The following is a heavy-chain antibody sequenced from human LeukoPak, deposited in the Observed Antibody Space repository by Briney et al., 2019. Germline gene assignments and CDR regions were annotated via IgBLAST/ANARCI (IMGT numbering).Heavy chain of an antibody. V-gene: IGHV3-30*02. J-gene: IGHJ6*02. CDR3: AKGPSRLLWFGEFPSHYYYYGMDV. Sequence: GGSLRLPCAASGFTFSSYGMHWVRQAPGKGLDRVAFIRYDGSNKYYAESVKGRFTISRDNSKNTLYLQMNSLRAEDTAVYYCAKGPSRLLWFGEFPSHYYYYGMDVWGQGTTVTVSS. CDR1: GFTFSSYG. CDR2: IRYDGSNK. D-gene: IGHD3-10*01.